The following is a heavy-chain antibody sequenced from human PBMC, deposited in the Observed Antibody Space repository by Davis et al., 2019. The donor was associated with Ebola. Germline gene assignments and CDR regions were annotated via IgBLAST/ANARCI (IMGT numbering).Heavy chain of an antibody. CDR2: IYYSGST. Sequence: SETLSLTCTVSGDSMSDYYYNWIRQPPGRGLEWIGYIYYSGSTNYNPSLKSRVTISVDTSKNQFSLKLSSVTAADTAVYYCARGLGMGWFDPWGQGTQVTVSS. V-gene: IGHV4-59*12. CDR1: GDSMSDYY. D-gene: IGHD6-13*01. CDR3: ARGLGMGWFDP. J-gene: IGHJ5*02.